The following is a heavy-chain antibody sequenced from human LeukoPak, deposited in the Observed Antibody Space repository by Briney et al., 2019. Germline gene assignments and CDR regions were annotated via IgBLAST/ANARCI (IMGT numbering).Heavy chain of an antibody. Sequence: GGSLRLSCVGSGFIFSHYGMHWVRQAPGKGLEWVAVIWSDGSNRFYAGSVKGRFTISRDNSQNTVFLQINSLRAEDTAMYYCVRDAQRGFDYSNSLKYWGHGILVTVSS. J-gene: IGHJ4*01. CDR1: GFIFSHYG. CDR3: VRDAQRGFDYSNSLKY. D-gene: IGHD4-11*01. CDR2: IWSDGSNR. V-gene: IGHV3-33*01.